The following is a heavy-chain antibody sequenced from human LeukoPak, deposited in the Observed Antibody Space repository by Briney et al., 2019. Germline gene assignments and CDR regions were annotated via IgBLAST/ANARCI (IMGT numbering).Heavy chain of an antibody. D-gene: IGHD3-10*01. J-gene: IGHJ4*02. V-gene: IGHV3-9*01. CDR2: ISWNSGSI. Sequence: GGSLRLSCAASGFTFDDYAMHWVRQAPGKGLEWVSGISWNSGSIGYADSVKGRFTISRDNAKNSLYLQMNSLRAEDTALYYCAKELNVIWFGEYGFDYWGQGTLVTVSS. CDR3: AKELNVIWFGEYGFDY. CDR1: GFTFDDYA.